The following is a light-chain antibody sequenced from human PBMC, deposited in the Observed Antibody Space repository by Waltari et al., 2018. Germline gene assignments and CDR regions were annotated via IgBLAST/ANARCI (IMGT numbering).Light chain of an antibody. V-gene: IGKV1-5*03. CDR2: NAS. CDR3: PQSNSYSPLT. J-gene: IGKJ4*01. Sequence: DMQVTQSPSTLSASVGDRVTITCRASPSISSLLAWYQQKPGKAPKLLIYNASNLESGVPSRFSGSGSGTEFTLTIRSLQPDDFATYYCPQSNSYSPLTFGGGTKVEIK. CDR1: PSISSL.